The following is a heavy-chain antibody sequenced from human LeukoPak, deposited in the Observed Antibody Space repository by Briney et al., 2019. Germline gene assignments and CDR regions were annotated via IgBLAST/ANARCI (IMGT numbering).Heavy chain of an antibody. CDR2: IYYSGST. D-gene: IGHD3-22*01. V-gene: IGHV4-59*01. CDR3: ARDTSGYRRGSFDY. Sequence: PSETLSLTCPVSGGSISSYYWSWIRQPPGKGLEWIGYIYYSGSTSYNPSLKSRVTMSVDTSNNQFSLKLSSVTAADTAVYYCARDTSGYRRGSFDYWGQGTLVTVSS. CDR1: GGSISSYY. J-gene: IGHJ4*02.